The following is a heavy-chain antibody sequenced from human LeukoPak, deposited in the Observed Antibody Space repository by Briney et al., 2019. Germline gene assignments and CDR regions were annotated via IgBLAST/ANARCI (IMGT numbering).Heavy chain of an antibody. CDR2: INPKSGGT. Sequence: ASVNVSCTASGYTFTTYYMHWVRQAPGQGLEWMGWINPKSGGTNYAQKFQGRVTMTRDTPISTAYMELNRLRSDDTAVYYCVPSNSFEYYFDYWGQGTLVTVSS. D-gene: IGHD3-16*01. CDR1: GYTFTTYY. V-gene: IGHV1-2*02. J-gene: IGHJ4*02. CDR3: VPSNSFEYYFDY.